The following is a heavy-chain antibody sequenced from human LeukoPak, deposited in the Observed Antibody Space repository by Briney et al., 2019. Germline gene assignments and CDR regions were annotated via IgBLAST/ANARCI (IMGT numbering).Heavy chain of an antibody. Sequence: ASVKVSCKASGYTFASYGVTWVRQAPGQGLEWMGWISAYNGNTNYAQKLQGRVTMTTDTSTSTAYMELRSLRSDDTAVYYCAGQVDSTMALPDYWGQGTLVTVSS. J-gene: IGHJ4*02. V-gene: IGHV1-18*01. CDR1: GYTFASYG. CDR2: ISAYNGNT. D-gene: IGHD3-10*01. CDR3: AGQVDSTMALPDY.